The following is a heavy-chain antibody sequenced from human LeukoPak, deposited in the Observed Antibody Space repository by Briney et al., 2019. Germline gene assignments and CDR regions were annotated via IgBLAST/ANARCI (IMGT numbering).Heavy chain of an antibody. CDR3: ATERITMVRGVIFGVYYFDY. CDR1: GYTFTSYG. V-gene: IGHV1-18*01. CDR2: ISAYSGDT. J-gene: IGHJ4*02. Sequence: ASVKVSCKASGYTFTSYGISWVRQAPGQGLEWMGWISAYSGDTNYAQKFQGRATMTTDTSTSTAYMELSSLRSEDTAVYYCATERITMVRGVIFGVYYFDYWGQGTLVTVSS. D-gene: IGHD3-10*01.